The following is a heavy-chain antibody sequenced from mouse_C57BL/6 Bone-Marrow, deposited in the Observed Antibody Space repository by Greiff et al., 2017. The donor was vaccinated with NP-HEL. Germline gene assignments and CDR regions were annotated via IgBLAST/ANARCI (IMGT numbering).Heavy chain of an antibody. Sequence: QVQLQQPGTELVKPGASVKLSCKASGYTFTSYWMHWVKQRPGQGLEWIGKINPRNGGTNYNEKFKSKATLTVDQSSITDYMQLSSRSSEDSAVYECARSQSAQGRWFAYWGQGALVTVSA. V-gene: IGHV1-53*01. J-gene: IGHJ3*01. D-gene: IGHD3-2*02. CDR3: ARSQSAQGRWFAY. CDR1: GYTFTSYW. CDR2: INPRNGGT.